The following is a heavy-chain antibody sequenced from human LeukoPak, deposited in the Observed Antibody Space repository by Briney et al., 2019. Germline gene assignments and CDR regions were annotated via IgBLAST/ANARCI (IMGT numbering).Heavy chain of an antibody. D-gene: IGHD3-22*01. CDR3: ARLVAAANPHYYDRSVHFDY. J-gene: IGHJ4*02. CDR2: IYYSGST. V-gene: IGHV4-59*08. CDR1: GGSISSYY. Sequence: SETLSLTCTVSGGSISSYYWSWIRQPPGKGLEWIGYIYYSGSTNYNPSLKSRVTISVDTSKNQFSLKLSSVTAADTAVYYCARLVAAANPHYYDRSVHFDYWGQGTLVTVSS.